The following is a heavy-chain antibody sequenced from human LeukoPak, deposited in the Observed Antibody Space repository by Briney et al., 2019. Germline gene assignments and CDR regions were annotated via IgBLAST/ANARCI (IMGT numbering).Heavy chain of an antibody. V-gene: IGHV3-43*02. CDR2: ISGDGGSS. CDR3: AAGRVEMATVSYYYGMDV. J-gene: IGHJ6*02. Sequence: GGSLRLSCAASGFTFDDYAMHWVRHAPGKGLEWVSLISGDGGSSYYPDSVKGRFTISRDNSKNSLYLQMNSLRTEDTALYYCAAGRVEMATVSYYYGMDVGGQGTTVTVSS. D-gene: IGHD5-24*01. CDR1: GFTFDDYA.